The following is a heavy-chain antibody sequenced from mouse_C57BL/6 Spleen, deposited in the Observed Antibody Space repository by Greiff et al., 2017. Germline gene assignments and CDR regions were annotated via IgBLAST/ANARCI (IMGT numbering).Heavy chain of an antibody. Sequence: DVKLQESGGGLVQPGGSMKLSCVASGFTFSNSWMNWVRQSPEKGLEWVAQIRLKSDNYATHYAESVKGRFTISRDDSKRSVYLQMNNLRAEDTGIYYCTEGYYDYEAYWGQGTLVTVSA. V-gene: IGHV6-3*01. CDR1: GFTFSNSW. CDR3: TEGYYDYEAY. J-gene: IGHJ3*01. CDR2: IRLKSDNYAT. D-gene: IGHD2-4*01.